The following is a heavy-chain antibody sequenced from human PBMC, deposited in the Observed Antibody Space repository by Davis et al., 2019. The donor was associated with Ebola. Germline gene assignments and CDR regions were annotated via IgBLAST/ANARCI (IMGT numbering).Heavy chain of an antibody. D-gene: IGHD3-16*01. CDR2: IKQDGSEK. J-gene: IGHJ4*02. CDR1: GFTLRSYW. V-gene: IGHV3-7*03. Sequence: ESLKISCAASGFTLRSYWMSWVRQAPGQGLEWVANIKQDGSEKYYVDSVKGRFTISRDNAKNSLYLQMNSLRAEDTAVYYCARKSTFFDYWGQGTRVTVSS. CDR3: ARKSTFFDY.